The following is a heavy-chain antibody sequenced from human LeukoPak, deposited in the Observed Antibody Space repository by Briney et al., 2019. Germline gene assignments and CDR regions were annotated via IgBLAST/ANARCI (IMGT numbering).Heavy chain of an antibody. CDR1: GGSISSYY. CDR3: ARDQRPPQFGSSWYEDY. D-gene: IGHD6-13*01. CDR2: IYTSGST. J-gene: IGHJ4*02. V-gene: IGHV4-4*07. Sequence: SETLSLTCTVSGGSISSYYWSWIRQPAGKGLEWIGRIYTSGSTNYNPSLKSRVTMSVDTSKNQFSLKLSSVTAADTAVYYCARDQRPPQFGSSWYEDYWGQGTLVTVSS.